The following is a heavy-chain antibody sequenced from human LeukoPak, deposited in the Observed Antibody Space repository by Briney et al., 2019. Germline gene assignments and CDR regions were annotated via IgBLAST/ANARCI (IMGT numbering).Heavy chain of an antibody. Sequence: PGGSLTLSCAASGFTFSSYAMSWVRQAPGKGLEWVSGISVSDGSTYYADSVRGRFTMSRDNSNNMLFLQMNSLRAEDTAVYYCAKDRYCSSTNCPYDYWGQGTLVAVSS. CDR2: ISVSDGST. V-gene: IGHV3-23*01. CDR1: GFTFSSYA. J-gene: IGHJ4*02. CDR3: AKDRYCSSTNCPYDY. D-gene: IGHD2-2*01.